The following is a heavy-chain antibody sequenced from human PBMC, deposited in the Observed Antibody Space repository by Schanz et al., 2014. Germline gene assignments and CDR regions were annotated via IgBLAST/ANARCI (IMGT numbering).Heavy chain of an antibody. CDR1: GGSISSYY. J-gene: IGHJ4*02. CDR2: MYYSGST. Sequence: QVQLQESGPGLVKPSETLSLTCTVSGGSISSYYWSWIRQPPGKGLEWIGYMYYSGSTNYNPSLKSRATISIDTSTNQVSLKLPSVTAADTAVYFCARNKYTSGWYYFDYWGQGVLVTVSS. D-gene: IGHD6-19*01. V-gene: IGHV4-59*08. CDR3: ARNKYTSGWYYFDY.